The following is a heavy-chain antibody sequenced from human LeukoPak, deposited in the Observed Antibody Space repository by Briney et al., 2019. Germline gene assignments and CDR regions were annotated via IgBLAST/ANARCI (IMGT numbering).Heavy chain of an antibody. CDR2: IKYDGSEA. J-gene: IGHJ4*02. CDR3: ARDSTLSNY. CDR1: GLTFSSYW. D-gene: IGHD3-16*01. V-gene: IGHV3-7*04. Sequence: GGSLRLSCAASGLTFSSYWMTWVRQAPGKGLEWVATIKYDGSEAYYMDSVRGRFYISRDNAKNSLCLQMNSLRAEDTAVYYCARDSTLSNYWGQGTLVSVSS.